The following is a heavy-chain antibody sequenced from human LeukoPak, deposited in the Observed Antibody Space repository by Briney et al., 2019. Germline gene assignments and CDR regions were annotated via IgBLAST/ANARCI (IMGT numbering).Heavy chain of an antibody. D-gene: IGHD6-19*01. CDR2: INPSGGST. V-gene: IGHV1-46*01. CDR3: ARAVAGSFDY. J-gene: IGHJ4*02. Sequence: ASVKVSCKASGYTFTGHYIHWVRQAPGQGLEWMGIINPSGGSTSYAQKFQGRVTMTRDTSTSTVYMELSSLRSEDTAVYYCARAVAGSFDYWGQGTLVTVSS. CDR1: GYTFTGHY.